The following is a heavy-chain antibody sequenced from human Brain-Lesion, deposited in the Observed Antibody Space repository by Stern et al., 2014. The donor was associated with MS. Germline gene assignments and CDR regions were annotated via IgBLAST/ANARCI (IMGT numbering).Heavy chain of an antibody. CDR1: GYTFIRYA. D-gene: IGHD3-22*01. J-gene: IGHJ4*02. CDR2: INGVDDKT. V-gene: IGHV1-3*01. Sequence: QVQLVQSGAEVKKPGASVKVSCKASGYTFIRYAMQWVRQAPGQRLEWMGRINGVDDKTKYSHKFQGRVTITRDTSANTVYMELISLRSEDTAVYYCARDDHRDSSGHYAPFDYWGQGTRVTVS. CDR3: ARDDHRDSSGHYAPFDY.